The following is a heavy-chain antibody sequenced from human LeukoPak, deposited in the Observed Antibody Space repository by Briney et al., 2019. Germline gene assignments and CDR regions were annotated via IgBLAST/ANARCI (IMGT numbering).Heavy chain of an antibody. Sequence: ASVKVSCKASGGTFSSYAISWVRQAPGQGLEWMGGIIPIFGTANYAQKFQGRVTITADESTSTAYMELSSLRSEDTAVYYCARESCRSSTSCRKNWFDPWGQGTLVTVSS. D-gene: IGHD2-2*01. CDR2: IIPIFGTA. CDR1: GGTFSSYA. J-gene: IGHJ5*02. CDR3: ARESCRSSTSCRKNWFDP. V-gene: IGHV1-69*13.